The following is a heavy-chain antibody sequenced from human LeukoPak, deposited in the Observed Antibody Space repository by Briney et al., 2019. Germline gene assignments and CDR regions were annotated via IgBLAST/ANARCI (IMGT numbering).Heavy chain of an antibody. J-gene: IGHJ6*03. CDR2: INTGGSST. V-gene: IGHV3-74*01. CDR3: ARDPRYCATTTCYSHMDV. CDR1: GFTFSNYW. Sequence: GGSLRLSCAASGFTFSNYWMHWVRQAPGRGLVWVSHINTGGSSTNYADSVKGRFIISRDNAKSTLHLQMSSLRAEDTAVYYCARDPRYCATTTCYSHMDVWGKGTTVTVSS. D-gene: IGHD2-2*01.